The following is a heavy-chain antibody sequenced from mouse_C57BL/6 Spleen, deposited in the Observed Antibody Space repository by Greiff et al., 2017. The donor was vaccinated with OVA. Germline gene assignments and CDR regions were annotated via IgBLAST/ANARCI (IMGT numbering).Heavy chain of an antibody. V-gene: IGHV1-52*01. Sequence: QVQLQQPGAELVRPGSSVKLSCKASGYTFTSYWLHWVKQRPIQGLEWIGNIDPSDSETHYNQKFKDKATLTVDKSSSTAYMQLSSLTSEDSAVYYCARRGLYDGYYVDYWGQGTTLTVSS. J-gene: IGHJ2*01. CDR1: GYTFTSYW. D-gene: IGHD2-3*01. CDR2: IDPSDSET. CDR3: ARRGLYDGYYVDY.